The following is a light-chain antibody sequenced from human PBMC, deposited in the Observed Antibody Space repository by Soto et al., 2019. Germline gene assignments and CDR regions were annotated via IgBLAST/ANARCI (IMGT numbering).Light chain of an antibody. CDR3: SSYTSSSSYV. V-gene: IGLV2-14*03. CDR1: SSDVGGYNY. J-gene: IGLJ1*01. CDR2: DVS. Sequence: QSALTQPASVSGSPGQSITISCTGTSSDVGGYNYVSWYQHHPGKAPKLMIYDVSNRPSGVSSRFSGSKSGNTAPLTISGLQAEDEADYYCSSYTSSSSYVFGTGTKLTVL.